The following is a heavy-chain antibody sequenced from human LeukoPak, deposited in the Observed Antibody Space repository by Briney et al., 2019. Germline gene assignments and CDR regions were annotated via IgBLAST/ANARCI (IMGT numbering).Heavy chain of an antibody. Sequence: SETLSLTCTVSGGSISSYYWSWIRQPPGKGLEWIGYIYYSGSTNYNPSLKSRVTISVDTSKNQFSLKLSSVTAADTAVYYCAREMGNGGWTSYNWFNPWGQGTLVTVSS. CDR1: GGSISSYY. V-gene: IGHV4-59*01. CDR2: IYYSGST. D-gene: IGHD6-19*01. J-gene: IGHJ5*02. CDR3: AREMGNGGWTSYNWFNP.